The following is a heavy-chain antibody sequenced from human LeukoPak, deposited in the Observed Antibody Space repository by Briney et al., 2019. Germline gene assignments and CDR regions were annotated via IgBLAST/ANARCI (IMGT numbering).Heavy chain of an antibody. CDR2: IYYSGST. Sequence: SETLSLTCTVSGGSISSSSYYWGWIRQPPGKGLEWIGSIYYSGSTYYNPSLKSRVTISVDTSKNQFSLKLSSVIAADTAVYYCARAGYDFWSGYYNWFDPWGQGTLVTVSS. D-gene: IGHD3-3*01. CDR1: GGSISSSSYY. V-gene: IGHV4-39*01. CDR3: ARAGYDFWSGYYNWFDP. J-gene: IGHJ5*02.